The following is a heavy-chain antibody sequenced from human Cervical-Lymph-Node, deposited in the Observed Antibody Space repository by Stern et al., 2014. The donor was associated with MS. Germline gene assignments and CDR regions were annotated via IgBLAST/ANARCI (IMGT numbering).Heavy chain of an antibody. D-gene: IGHD3-3*01. J-gene: IGHJ4*02. CDR3: ARDEIFGVVIGSSYFDY. V-gene: IGHV1-3*01. CDR1: GYTFTSYA. Sequence: VHLVESGAEVKKPGASVKVSCKASGYTFTSYAMHWVRQAPGQRLEWMGWINAGNGNTKYSQKFQGRVTITRDTSASTAYMELSSLRSEDTAVYYCARDEIFGVVIGSSYFDYWGQGTLVTVSS. CDR2: INAGNGNT.